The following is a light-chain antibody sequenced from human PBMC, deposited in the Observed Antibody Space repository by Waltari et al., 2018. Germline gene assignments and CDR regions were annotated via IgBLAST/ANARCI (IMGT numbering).Light chain of an antibody. J-gene: IGKJ2*01. CDR1: QGISNS. CDR3: QQSYRHPYT. CDR2: GAS. Sequence: DIQMTQSPSSLSASVGDIVTFTCRASQGISNSLVWFQQKPGKPPRLLIYGASHLQTGVPSRFSGSGSGTDFSVTISSLQPEDFATYYCQQSYRHPYTFGQGTKVEIK. V-gene: IGKV1-39*01.